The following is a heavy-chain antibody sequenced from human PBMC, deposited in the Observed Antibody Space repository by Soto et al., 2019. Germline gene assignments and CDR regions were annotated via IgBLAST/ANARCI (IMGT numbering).Heavy chain of an antibody. V-gene: IGHV4-59*01. CDR3: ARDYPYSSGWYYYYYGMDV. CDR1: GGSISSYY. J-gene: IGHJ6*02. CDR2: IYYSGST. D-gene: IGHD6-19*01. Sequence: SETLSLTCTVSGGSISSYYWSWIRQPPGKGLEWIGYIYYSGSTNYNPSLKSRVTISVDTSKNQFSLKLSSVTAADTAVYYCARDYPYSSGWYYYYYGMDVWGQGTTVTVS.